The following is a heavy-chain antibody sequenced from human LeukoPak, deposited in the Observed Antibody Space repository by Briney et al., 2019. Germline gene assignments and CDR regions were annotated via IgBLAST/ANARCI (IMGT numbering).Heavy chain of an antibody. Sequence: GGSLRLSCAASGFTFTSYAMHWVRQAPGKGLEWVAVISYDGSNKYYADSVKGRFTISRDNSKDTLYLQMNSLRAEDTAVYYCARGGEKPLDYWGQGTLVTVSS. V-gene: IGHV3-30-3*01. CDR1: GFTFTSYA. CDR3: ARGGEKPLDY. J-gene: IGHJ4*02. CDR2: ISYDGSNK.